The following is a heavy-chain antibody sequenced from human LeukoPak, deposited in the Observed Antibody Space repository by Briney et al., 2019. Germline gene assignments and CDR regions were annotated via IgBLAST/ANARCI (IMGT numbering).Heavy chain of an antibody. CDR3: ARETVTIFGVVIPMDV. V-gene: IGHV3-30-3*01. D-gene: IGHD3-3*01. J-gene: IGHJ6*02. CDR2: ISYDGSNK. CDR1: GYTFTSYA. Sequence: SCKASGYTFTSYAMHWVRQAPGKGLEWVAVISYDGSNKYYADSVKGRFTISRDNSKNTLYLQMNSLRAEDTAVYYCARETVTIFGVVIPMDVWGQGTTVTVSS.